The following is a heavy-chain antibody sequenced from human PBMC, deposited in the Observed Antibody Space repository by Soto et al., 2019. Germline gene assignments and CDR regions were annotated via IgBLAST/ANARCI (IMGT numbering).Heavy chain of an antibody. Sequence: QVQLVQSGAEVKKPGASVKVSCKASGYTFTSYDINWVRQATGQGLEWMGWMNPNSGNTGYAQKFQGRVTMTRNTSISTAYMELSSLRSEDTAVYYCASGVYADFYYYYYMDVWGKGTTVTVSS. CDR3: ASGVYADFYYYYYMDV. J-gene: IGHJ6*03. CDR1: GYTFTSYD. D-gene: IGHD2-8*01. CDR2: MNPNSGNT. V-gene: IGHV1-8*01.